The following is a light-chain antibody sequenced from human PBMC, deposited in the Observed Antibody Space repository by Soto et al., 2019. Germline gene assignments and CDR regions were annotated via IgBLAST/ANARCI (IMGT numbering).Light chain of an antibody. V-gene: IGKV3-20*01. J-gene: IGKJ1*01. Sequence: DIVMTQSPLSLPVTPGEPASISCRSSQSISANYPACHQQTPRQAPRLLIYGVSISATGIPDRFAGSGSGPYFTLTISILEPEDFAVYYCHQYGVLPKTFGQGTKVDI. CDR3: HQYGVLPKT. CDR1: QSISANY. CDR2: GVS.